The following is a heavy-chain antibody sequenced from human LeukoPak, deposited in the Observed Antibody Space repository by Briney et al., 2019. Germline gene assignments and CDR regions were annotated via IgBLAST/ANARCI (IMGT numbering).Heavy chain of an antibody. J-gene: IGHJ4*02. CDR2: ISGRSSTI. CDR3: ARDRLTSGSYFFDY. D-gene: IGHD1-26*01. V-gene: IGHV3-48*01. Sequence: GGSLRLSCAASAFTFSDYSMNWVRQAPGKGPEWISYISGRSSTIYYADSVRGRFTISRDNAKNSMYLQMNSLRAEDTAVYYCARDRLTSGSYFFDYCGQGSLVTVSS. CDR1: AFTFSDYS.